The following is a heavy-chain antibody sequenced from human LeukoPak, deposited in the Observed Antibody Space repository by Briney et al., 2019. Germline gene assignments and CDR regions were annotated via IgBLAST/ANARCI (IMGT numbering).Heavy chain of an antibody. J-gene: IGHJ4*02. V-gene: IGHV3-21*04. D-gene: IGHD2-15*01. Sequence: GGSLRLSCAASGFSFSTYSMNWVRQTPGKGLEWVSSITSSSSKIYYADSVKGRFTISRDNSKNTLYLQMNSLRAEDTAVYYCARDVCSGGSCYYDYWGQGTLVTVSS. CDR2: ITSSSSKI. CDR3: ARDVCSGGSCYYDY. CDR1: GFSFSTYS.